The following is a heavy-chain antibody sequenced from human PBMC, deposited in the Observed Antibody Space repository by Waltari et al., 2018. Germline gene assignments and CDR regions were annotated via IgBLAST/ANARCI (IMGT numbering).Heavy chain of an antibody. Sequence: QVQLQESGPGLVKPSETLSLICSVSGDSMTKSYWSWIRQAPGKGLQYIAYISPSGNTNYNPSLTGRVILSLDTSKSHFSLNLTSVTAADTALYFCARAVFRGLFGVVPHFEDWGQGALVTVSS. J-gene: IGHJ4*02. CDR2: ISPSGNT. CDR1: GDSMTKSY. V-gene: IGHV4-4*08. CDR3: ARAVFRGLFGVVPHFED. D-gene: IGHD3-3*01.